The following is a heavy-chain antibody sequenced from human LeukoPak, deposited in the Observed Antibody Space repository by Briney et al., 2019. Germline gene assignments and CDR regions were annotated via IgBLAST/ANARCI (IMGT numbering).Heavy chain of an antibody. CDR1: GGSFSGYY. Sequence: SETLSLTCAVYGGSFSGYYWSWIRQPPGKWLEWIGEINHSGSTNYNPSLKSRVTISVDTSKNQFSLKLSSVTAADTAVYYCARDRYYYDSSGYYPIPFDYWGQGTLVTVSS. CDR3: ARDRYYYDSSGYYPIPFDY. CDR2: INHSGST. V-gene: IGHV4-34*01. D-gene: IGHD3-22*01. J-gene: IGHJ4*02.